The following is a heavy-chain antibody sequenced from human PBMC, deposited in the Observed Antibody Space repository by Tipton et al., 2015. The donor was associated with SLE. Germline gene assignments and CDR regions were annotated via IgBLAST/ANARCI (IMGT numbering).Heavy chain of an antibody. D-gene: IGHD2-2*01. V-gene: IGHV4-34*01. CDR3: AVGYCSSTSCQREYFQH. J-gene: IGHJ1*01. Sequence: TLSLTCAVSGGPFSGFYWTWIRQPPGKGLEWIGEINHSGNTNYNPSLKSRVTMSVDTSKTHFSLTLSSVTAADTAVYYCAVGYCSSTSCQREYFQHWGQGTLVTVSS. CDR2: INHSGNT. CDR1: GGPFSGFY.